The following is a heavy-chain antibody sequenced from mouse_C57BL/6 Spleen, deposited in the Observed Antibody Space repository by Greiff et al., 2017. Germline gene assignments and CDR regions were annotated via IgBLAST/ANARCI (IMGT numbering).Heavy chain of an antibody. V-gene: IGHV1-54*01. CDR2: INPGSGGT. J-gene: IGHJ3*01. Sequence: VQLQQSGAELVRPGTSVKVSCKASGYAFTNYLIEWVKQRPGQGLEWIGVINPGSGGTNYNEKFKGKATLTADQSSSTAFMQLSSLTSEDSAVYFCARSAYSNYEGFAYWGQGTLVTVSA. CDR3: ARSAYSNYEGFAY. CDR1: GYAFTNYL. D-gene: IGHD2-5*01.